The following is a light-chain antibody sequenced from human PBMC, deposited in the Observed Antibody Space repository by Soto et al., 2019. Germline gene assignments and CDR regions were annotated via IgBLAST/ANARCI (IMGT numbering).Light chain of an antibody. Sequence: EIVLTQSPGTLSLSPGERATLSCRAGQTVSSSYLAWYQQIRGRAPRLLIYGASSRATGIPDRFSGSGSGTDFTLTISRLEPEDFAIYYCQLYANSPLYTFGQGTKLEIK. CDR3: QLYANSPLYT. CDR1: QTVSSSY. V-gene: IGKV3-20*01. CDR2: GAS. J-gene: IGKJ2*01.